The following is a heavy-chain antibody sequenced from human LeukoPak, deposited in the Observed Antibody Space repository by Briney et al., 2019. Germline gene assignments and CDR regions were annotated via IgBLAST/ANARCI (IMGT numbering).Heavy chain of an antibody. CDR1: NYTFTSYG. CDR2: IIPIFGTA. V-gene: IGHV1-69*06. Sequence: SVKVSCKASNYTFTSYGLSWVRQAPGQGLEWMGGIIPIFGTANYAQKFQGRVTITADKSTSTAYMELSSLRSEDTAVYYCARTYCGGDCYYYFDYWGQGTLVTVSS. CDR3: ARTYCGGDCYYYFDY. J-gene: IGHJ4*02. D-gene: IGHD2-21*02.